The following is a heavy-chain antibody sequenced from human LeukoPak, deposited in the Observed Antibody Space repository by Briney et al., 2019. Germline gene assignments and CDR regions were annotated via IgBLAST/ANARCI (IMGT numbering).Heavy chain of an antibody. CDR3: ATNGDNDAFDI. CDR1: GYSFTSYW. D-gene: IGHD2-21*02. Sequence: GESLKISCKGSGYSFTSYWIGWVRQVPGKGLEWMGFIYPGDSDTRYSPSFQGQVSISADKSNSTAYLQWSSLKASDTAMYYCATNGDNDAFDIWGQGTMVTVSS. J-gene: IGHJ3*02. CDR2: IYPGDSDT. V-gene: IGHV5-51*01.